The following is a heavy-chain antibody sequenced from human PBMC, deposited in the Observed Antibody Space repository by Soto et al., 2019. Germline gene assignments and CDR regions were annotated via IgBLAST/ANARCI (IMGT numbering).Heavy chain of an antibody. V-gene: IGHV3-48*02. Sequence: EVQLVESGGGLVQPGGSLRLSCAASGFTFSSYSMNWVRQAPEKGLEWVSYISSRSSTIYYADSVKGLFTISRDKAKNSLYLQMNSLRDEDTAVYYCARDQGAGWFGRHFDLWGRGTLVTVSS. CDR3: ARDQGAGWFGRHFDL. D-gene: IGHD3-10*01. CDR2: ISSRSSTI. J-gene: IGHJ2*01. CDR1: GFTFSSYS.